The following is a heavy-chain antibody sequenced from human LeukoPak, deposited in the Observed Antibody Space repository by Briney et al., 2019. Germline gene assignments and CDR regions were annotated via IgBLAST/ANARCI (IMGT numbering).Heavy chain of an antibody. Sequence: AGGSLTLSCSASGFTFNNYAMSWVRQAPGKGLEWVSAISGSGGSTYYADFVRGRFTISRDNSKNTLSLEMNSLRAEDTAVYYCAKDQHSSGWYVADYWGQGTLVTVSS. D-gene: IGHD6-19*01. CDR3: AKDQHSSGWYVADY. CDR1: GFTFNNYA. CDR2: ISGSGGST. V-gene: IGHV3-23*01. J-gene: IGHJ4*02.